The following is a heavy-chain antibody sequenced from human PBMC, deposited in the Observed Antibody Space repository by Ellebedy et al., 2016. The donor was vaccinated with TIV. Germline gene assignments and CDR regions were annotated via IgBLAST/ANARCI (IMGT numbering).Heavy chain of an antibody. Sequence: AASVKVSCKVSGYTLTEVSMHWVRQAPGKGLEWMGGFDPEDGETIYAQKCQGRVTITADKSTSTAYMELSSLRSEDTAVYSCAGGDLYSYLDYWGQGTLVTVSS. D-gene: IGHD5-18*01. J-gene: IGHJ4*02. CDR1: GYTLTEVS. CDR3: AGGDLYSYLDY. V-gene: IGHV1-24*01. CDR2: FDPEDGET.